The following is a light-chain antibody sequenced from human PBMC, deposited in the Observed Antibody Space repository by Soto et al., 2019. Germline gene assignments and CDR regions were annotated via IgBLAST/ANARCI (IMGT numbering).Light chain of an antibody. CDR3: LQHNTFPWT. V-gene: IGKV1-17*03. CDR1: QGISNF. J-gene: IGKJ1*01. CDR2: IAS. Sequence: DIQMTQSPSAVSASIGDRVTITCRASQGISNFLAGFQQKPGKVPKRMIYIASSLQRGVPSRFSGSGSGTEFTLTISSLQPEDFATYYCLQHNTFPWTFGQGTKVDIK.